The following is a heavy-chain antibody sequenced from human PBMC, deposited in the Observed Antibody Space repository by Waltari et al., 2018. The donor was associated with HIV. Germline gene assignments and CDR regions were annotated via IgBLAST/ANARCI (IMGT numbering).Heavy chain of an antibody. J-gene: IGHJ4*02. Sequence: EVQLVESGGGLVQPGRSLRLSCAASGFTFDDYAMHWVRQAPGKGLEWVSGISCNSGSIGYADSVKGRFTISRDNAKNSLYLQMNSLRAEDTALYYCAKDINGVAGYFDYWGQGTLVTVSS. V-gene: IGHV3-9*01. CDR1: GFTFDDYA. CDR3: AKDINGVAGYFDY. CDR2: ISCNSGSI. D-gene: IGHD6-19*01.